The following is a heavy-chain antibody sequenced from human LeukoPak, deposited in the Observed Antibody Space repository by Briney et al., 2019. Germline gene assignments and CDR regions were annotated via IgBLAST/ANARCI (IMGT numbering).Heavy chain of an antibody. CDR1: GGSIRSYY. V-gene: IGHV4-59*01. Sequence: SETLSFTCTVSGGSIRSYYWSWIRQPPGKGLEWIGYIYLSGSTNYNPSLKSRVTISVDTSKNQFSLKLSSVTAADTAVYYCARSGRDGYDFHHWGQGTLVTVSS. D-gene: IGHD5-24*01. J-gene: IGHJ1*01. CDR2: IYLSGST. CDR3: ARSGRDGYDFHH.